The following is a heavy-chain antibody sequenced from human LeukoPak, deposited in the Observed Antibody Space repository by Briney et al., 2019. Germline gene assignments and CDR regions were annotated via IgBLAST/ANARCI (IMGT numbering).Heavy chain of an antibody. CDR1: GYTFTSYG. CDR3: ARGEQPGIAVAGTYYYYYGMDV. Sequence: ASVKASCKASGYTFTSYGISWVRQAPGQGLEWMGWISAYNGNTNYAQKLQGRVTMTTDTSTSTAYMELSSLRSEDTAVYYCARGEQPGIAVAGTYYYYYGMDVWGQGTTVTVSS. CDR2: ISAYNGNT. D-gene: IGHD6-19*01. J-gene: IGHJ6*02. V-gene: IGHV1-18*01.